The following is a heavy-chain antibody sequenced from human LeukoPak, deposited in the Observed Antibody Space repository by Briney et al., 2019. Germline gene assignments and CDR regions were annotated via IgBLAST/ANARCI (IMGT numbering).Heavy chain of an antibody. Sequence: SETLSLTCTVSGGSITSGTYYWNWIRQPAGKGLEWIGRIFSTGSTNYNPSLKSRVTMSVDTSKNQFSLNLSSVTAADTAVYYCARGRLRYYFDYWGQGTLVTVSS. CDR1: GGSITSGTYY. CDR3: ARGRLRYYFDY. D-gene: IGHD3-16*01. CDR2: IFSTGST. J-gene: IGHJ4*02. V-gene: IGHV4-61*02.